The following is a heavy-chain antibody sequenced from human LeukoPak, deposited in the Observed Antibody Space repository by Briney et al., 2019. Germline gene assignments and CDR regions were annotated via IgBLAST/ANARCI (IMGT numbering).Heavy chain of an antibody. J-gene: IGHJ4*02. V-gene: IGHV1-24*01. CDR1: GYTLTELS. CDR2: FDPEDGET. Sequence: GASVKVSCKVSGYTLTELSMYWVRQAPGKGLEWMGGFDPEDGETIYAQKFQGRVTMTEDTSTDTAYMELSSLRSEDTAVYYCATPAGNWNDNFDYWGQGTLVTVSS. CDR3: ATPAGNWNDNFDY. D-gene: IGHD1-1*01.